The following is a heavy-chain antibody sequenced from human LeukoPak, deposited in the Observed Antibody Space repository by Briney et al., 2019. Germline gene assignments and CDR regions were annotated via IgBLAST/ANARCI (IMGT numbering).Heavy chain of an antibody. CDR2: LYIGRDT. Sequence: SGSLSLTCTVPDVSISNYYWTWIRQPAGKGLEWIGRLYIGRDTDYNPSLKSRVTMSVDTSNSQFSLRLTSVTAAATAIYSCARESWVLIGDGYYLDSWGPGTLITVSS. CDR1: DVSISNYY. J-gene: IGHJ4*02. V-gene: IGHV4-4*07. D-gene: IGHD3-3*01. CDR3: ARESWVLIGDGYYLDS.